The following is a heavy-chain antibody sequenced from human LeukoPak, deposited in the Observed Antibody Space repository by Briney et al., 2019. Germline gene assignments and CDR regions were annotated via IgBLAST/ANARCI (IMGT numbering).Heavy chain of an antibody. CDR1: GFTFSSYG. D-gene: IGHD3/OR15-3a*01. CDR2: IRYDGSNK. Sequence: GGSLRLSCAASGFTFSSYGMHWVRQAPGKGLEWVAFIRYDGSNKYYADSVKGRFTISRDNSKNTLYLQMNSLRAEDTAVYYCAKDLVRGLVTSPFDYWGQGTLVTVSS. CDR3: AKDLVRGLVTSPFDY. V-gene: IGHV3-30*02. J-gene: IGHJ4*02.